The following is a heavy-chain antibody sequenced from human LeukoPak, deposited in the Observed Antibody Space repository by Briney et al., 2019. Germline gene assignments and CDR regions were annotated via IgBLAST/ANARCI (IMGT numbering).Heavy chain of an antibody. CDR3: AGPGEVYFDY. CDR1: GGSISSYY. Sequence: SETLSLTCTVSGGSISSYYWSCIRQPPGKGLEWIGYIYYSGSTNYNPSLKSRVTISVDTSKNQFSLKLSSVTAADTAVYYCAGPGEVYFDYWGQGTLVTVSS. V-gene: IGHV4-59*01. CDR2: IYYSGST. J-gene: IGHJ4*02. D-gene: IGHD3-10*01.